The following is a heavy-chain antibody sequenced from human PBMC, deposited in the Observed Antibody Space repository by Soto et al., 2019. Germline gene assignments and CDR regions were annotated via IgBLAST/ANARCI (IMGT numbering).Heavy chain of an antibody. D-gene: IGHD1-1*01. CDR1: GYTFTRYD. CDR2: MNPNTGNS. J-gene: IGHJ4*02. Sequence: ASVKVSCKASGYTFTRYDIYWVRQATGQGLGWMGWMNPNTGNSAYAQKFQGRVTVTSDTSINTVHMELSSLRSEDTAVYYCARRAETNGWNGFGADKYYFDFWGQGTLVTVSS. CDR3: ARRAETNGWNGFGADKYYFDF. V-gene: IGHV1-8*01.